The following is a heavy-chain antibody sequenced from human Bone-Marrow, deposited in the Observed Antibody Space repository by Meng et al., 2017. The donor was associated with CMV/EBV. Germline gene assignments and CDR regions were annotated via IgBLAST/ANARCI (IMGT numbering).Heavy chain of an antibody. CDR3: ARDRLAAADYGMDV. Sequence: ETLSLTCAASGFTFSSYWMSWVRQAPGKGLEWVANIKQDGSEKYYVDSVKGRFTISRDNAKNSLYLQMNSLRAEDTAVYYCARDRLAAADYGMDVWGQGTTVTVSS. CDR2: IKQDGSEK. CDR1: GFTFSSYW. J-gene: IGHJ6*02. V-gene: IGHV3-7*01. D-gene: IGHD6-13*01.